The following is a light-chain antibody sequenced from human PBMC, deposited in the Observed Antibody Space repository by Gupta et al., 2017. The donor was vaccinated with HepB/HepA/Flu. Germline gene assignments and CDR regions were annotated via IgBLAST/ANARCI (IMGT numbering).Light chain of an antibody. CDR2: GAS. CDR1: QSVTNNY. CDR3: QQYGSSRWT. V-gene: IGKV3-20*01. Sequence: SQSVTNNYLAWYQQKPGQAPRLLIYGASSRATGIPDRFSGSGSGTDFTLTISRLEPDDFAVYYCQQYGSSRWTFGQGTKVEIK. J-gene: IGKJ1*01.